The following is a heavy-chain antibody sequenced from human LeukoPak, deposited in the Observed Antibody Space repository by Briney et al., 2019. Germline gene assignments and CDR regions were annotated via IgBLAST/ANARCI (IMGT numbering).Heavy chain of an antibody. D-gene: IGHD2-21*02. CDR1: GGTFSSYA. V-gene: IGHV1-69*05. CDR3: ARETYCGGDCYPSYFDY. CDR2: IIPIFGTA. J-gene: IGHJ4*02. Sequence: VASVKVSCKASGGTFSSYAISWVRQAPGQGLEWMGGIIPIFGTANYAQQFQGRVTITTDESTSTAYMELSSLRSEDTAVYYCARETYCGGDCYPSYFDYWGQGTLVTVSS.